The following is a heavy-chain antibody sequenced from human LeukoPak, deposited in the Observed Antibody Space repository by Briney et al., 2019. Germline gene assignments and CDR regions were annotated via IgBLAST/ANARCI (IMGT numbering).Heavy chain of an antibody. CDR2: ISSSSSYI. CDR3: ARERGYCSSTSCYSAFDI. CDR1: GFTFSSCS. J-gene: IGHJ3*02. Sequence: GGSLRLSCAASGFTFSSCSMNWVRQAPGKGLEWVSSISSSSSYIYYADSVKGRFTISRDNAKNSLYLQMNSLRAEDTAVYYCARERGYCSSTSCYSAFDIWGQGTMVTVSS. D-gene: IGHD2-2*01. V-gene: IGHV3-21*01.